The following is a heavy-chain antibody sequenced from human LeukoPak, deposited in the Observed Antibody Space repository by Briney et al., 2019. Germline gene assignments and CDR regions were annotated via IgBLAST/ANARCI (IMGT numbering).Heavy chain of an antibody. D-gene: IGHD3-10*01. V-gene: IGHV1-18*04. CDR2: ISAYNGNT. CDR1: GYTFTSYG. CDR3: ARAAGSGSYYKNGAFYT. J-gene: IGHJ3*02. Sequence: GASVKVSCKASGYTFTSYGISWVRQAPGQGLEWMGWISAYNGNTNYAQKLQGRVTMTTDTSTSTAYMELRSLRSDDTAVYYCARAAGSGSYYKNGAFYTWGQGTMVTVSS.